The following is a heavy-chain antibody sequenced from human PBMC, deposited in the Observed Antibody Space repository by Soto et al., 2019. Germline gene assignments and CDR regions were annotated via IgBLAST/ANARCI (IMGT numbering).Heavy chain of an antibody. D-gene: IGHD3-16*01. V-gene: IGHV1-46*01. CDR2: INPSGGST. CDR3: ARDGGDPTGRNWFDP. Sequence: ASVKVSCKASGYTFTSYYMHWVRQAPGQGLEWMGIINPSGGSTSYAQKFQGRVTMTRDTSTSTVYMELSSLRSEDTTVYYCARDGGDPTGRNWFDPWGQGTLVTVSS. J-gene: IGHJ5*02. CDR1: GYTFTSYY.